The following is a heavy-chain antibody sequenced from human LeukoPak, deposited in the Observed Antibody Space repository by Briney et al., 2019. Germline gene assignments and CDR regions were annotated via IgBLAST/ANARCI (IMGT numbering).Heavy chain of an antibody. Sequence: GGSLRLSCAASGFTFSSYTMNWVRQAPGKGLEWVSSITDSSSSMYYADSVKGRFTISRDNAKNSLYLQMNSLRAEDTAVYYCARDAEVGYFDSSNFYDYWGQGTLVTVSS. D-gene: IGHD3-22*01. V-gene: IGHV3-21*01. J-gene: IGHJ4*02. CDR2: ITDSSSSM. CDR1: GFTFSSYT. CDR3: ARDAEVGYFDSSNFYDY.